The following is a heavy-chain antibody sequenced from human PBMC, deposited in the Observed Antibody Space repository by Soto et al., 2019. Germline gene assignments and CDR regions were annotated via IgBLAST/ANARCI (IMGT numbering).Heavy chain of an antibody. V-gene: IGHV3-30*18. J-gene: IGHJ4*02. CDR3: AKDPSSGYYLFDY. Sequence: VGSLRLSCAASGFTFSSYGMHWVRQAPGKGLEWVAVISYDGSNKYYADSVKGRFTISRDNSKNTLYLQMNSLRAEDTAVYYCAKDPSSGYYLFDYWGQGTLVTVSS. CDR2: ISYDGSNK. CDR1: GFTFSSYG. D-gene: IGHD3-22*01.